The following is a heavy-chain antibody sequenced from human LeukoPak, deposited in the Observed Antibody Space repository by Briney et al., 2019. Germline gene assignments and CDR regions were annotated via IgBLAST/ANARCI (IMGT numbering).Heavy chain of an antibody. CDR3: ARQVGWFDP. J-gene: IGHJ5*02. CDR2: IYYSGSA. Sequence: SGTLSLTCTVSGDSVSNYYWSWIRQPPGKRLEWIGCIYYSGSANYNPSLKSRVTISVDTSKNQFSLKMNSVTAADTAVYYCARQVGWFDPWGQGTLVTVSS. V-gene: IGHV4-59*08. CDR1: GDSVSNYY.